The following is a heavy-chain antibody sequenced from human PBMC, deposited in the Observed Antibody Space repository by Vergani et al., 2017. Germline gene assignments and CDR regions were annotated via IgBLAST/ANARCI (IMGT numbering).Heavy chain of an antibody. CDR2: IYNSGNG. J-gene: IGHJ2*01. CDR3: ASGKYYSDSTSHFRGRYFDV. D-gene: IGHD3-16*01. CDR1: GDSIISRSYY. V-gene: IGHV4-39*01. Sequence: QMQLQESGPGLVKASETLSLTCTVSGDSIISRSYYWGWIRQPPGKGLEWIGSIYNSGNGDSSSSLKSRVTISADTSQNQFSLRLTSVTAADTAVYYCASGKYYSDSTSHFRGRYFDVWVRGTLVTVPS.